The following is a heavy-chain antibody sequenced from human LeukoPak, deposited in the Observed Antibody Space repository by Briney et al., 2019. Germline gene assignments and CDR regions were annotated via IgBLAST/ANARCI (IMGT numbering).Heavy chain of an antibody. Sequence: GGSLRPSCAASGFTFSSYSMNWVRQAPGKGLEWVSYISSSSSTIYYADSVKGRFTISRDNAKNSLYLQMNSLRAEDTAVYYCARSGITIFGVVPSWFDPWGQGTLATVSS. V-gene: IGHV3-48*01. J-gene: IGHJ5*02. D-gene: IGHD3-3*01. CDR2: ISSSSSTI. CDR1: GFTFSSYS. CDR3: ARSGITIFGVVPSWFDP.